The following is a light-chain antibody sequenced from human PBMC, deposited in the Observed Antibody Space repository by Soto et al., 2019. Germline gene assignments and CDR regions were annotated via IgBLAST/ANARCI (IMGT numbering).Light chain of an antibody. CDR3: QQSYSTPWA. CDR2: AAS. Sequence: DLQMTQSPSSLSASVGDRVTITCRASQSISSYLNWYQQKPGKAPKLLICAASSLQSGVPSRFSGSGSGTDFSLTISSLQPEDFAAYYCQQSYSTPWAFGQGTKVEI. V-gene: IGKV1-39*01. CDR1: QSISSY. J-gene: IGKJ1*01.